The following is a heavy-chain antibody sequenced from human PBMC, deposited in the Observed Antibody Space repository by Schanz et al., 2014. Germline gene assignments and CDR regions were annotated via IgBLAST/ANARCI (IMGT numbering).Heavy chain of an antibody. J-gene: IGHJ4*02. CDR3: ARGRVVPAAPEFDY. Sequence: QVQLQESGPGLVKPSETLSLTYTVSSASIRTYYWSWIRQPPGKGLEWIGYIYYSGSTTYNPSLKSRVTISVDTSKKQFSLNLSSVTAADTAVYYCARGRVVPAAPEFDYWGQGILVTVSS. CDR1: SASIRTYY. D-gene: IGHD2-2*01. CDR2: IYYSGST. V-gene: IGHV4-59*01.